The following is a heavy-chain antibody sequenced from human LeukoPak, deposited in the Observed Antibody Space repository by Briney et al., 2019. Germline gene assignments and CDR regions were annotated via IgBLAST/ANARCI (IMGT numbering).Heavy chain of an antibody. CDR3: ATRGVPAAMF. Sequence: GSLRLSCAASGFTFSTYAMSWVRQAPGKGLEWVSAISGGGGSTYYADSVKGRFTISRDNSKNTLYLQINSLRAEDTAVYYCATRGVPAAMFWGQGTLVSVSS. D-gene: IGHD2-2*01. J-gene: IGHJ4*02. CDR2: ISGGGGST. CDR1: GFTFSTYA. V-gene: IGHV3-23*01.